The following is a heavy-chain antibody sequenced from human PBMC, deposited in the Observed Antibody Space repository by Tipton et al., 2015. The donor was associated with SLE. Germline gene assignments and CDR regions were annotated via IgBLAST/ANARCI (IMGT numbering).Heavy chain of an antibody. D-gene: IGHD6-19*01. CDR2: IKPDGSEE. J-gene: IGHJ4*02. CDR3: ARVRGSRGWYGEYAFY. CDR1: AFTFSAYW. Sequence: SLRLSCAASAFTFSAYWMSWVRQAPGKGLEWVATIKPDGSEEYFVDSVKGRFSISRDNAQNLLYLQMNSLRAEDTGVYYCARVRGSRGWYGEYAFYWGRGALVTVSS. V-gene: IGHV3-7*01.